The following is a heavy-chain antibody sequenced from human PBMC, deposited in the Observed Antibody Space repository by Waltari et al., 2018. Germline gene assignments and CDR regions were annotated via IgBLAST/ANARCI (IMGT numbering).Heavy chain of an antibody. J-gene: IGHJ4*02. CDR2: IYYRGST. CDR1: GGSISSSSYY. D-gene: IGHD3-10*01. CDR3: ARLLWFGELSQFDY. V-gene: IGHV4-39*01. Sequence: QLQLQESGPGLVKPSETLSLTCTVSGGSISSSSYYWGWIRQPPGKGLEWIGSIYYRGSTYYNPALKSRVTISVDTSKNQFSLKLSSVTAADTAVYYCARLLWFGELSQFDYWGQGTLVTVSS.